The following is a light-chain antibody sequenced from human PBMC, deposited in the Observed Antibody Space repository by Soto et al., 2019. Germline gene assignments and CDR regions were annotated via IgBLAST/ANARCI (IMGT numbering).Light chain of an antibody. J-gene: IGLJ1*01. V-gene: IGLV2-14*01. CDR1: SSDVGGHNY. CDR2: EVT. CDR3: SSYTSINVLHNYL. Sequence: QSALTQPASVSGSPGQSITISCTGTSSDVGGHNYVSWYQQHPGKAPKLLIYEVTNRPSGVSNRFSASKSGNTASLTISGLQAEDDAVYYCSSYTSINVLHNYLFGTGTKVTVL.